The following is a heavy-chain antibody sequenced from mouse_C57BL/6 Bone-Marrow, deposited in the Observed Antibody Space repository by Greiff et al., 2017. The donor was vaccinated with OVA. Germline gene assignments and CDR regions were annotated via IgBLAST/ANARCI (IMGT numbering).Heavy chain of an antibody. V-gene: IGHV1-50*01. Sequence: QVQLKQPGAELVKPGASVKLSCKASGYTFTSYWMQWVKQRPGQGLEWIGEIDPSDSYTNYNQKFKGKATLTVDTSSSTAYMQLSSLTSEDSAVYYCARHGTRGYFDYWGQGTTLTVSS. J-gene: IGHJ2*01. CDR2: IDPSDSYT. CDR1: GYTFTSYW. CDR3: ARHGTRGYFDY.